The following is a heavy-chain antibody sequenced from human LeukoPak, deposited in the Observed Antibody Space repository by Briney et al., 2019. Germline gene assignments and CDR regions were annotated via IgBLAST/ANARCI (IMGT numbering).Heavy chain of an antibody. Sequence: TGGSLRLSCAASAFSFSNYNMNWVRQAPGKGLEWVSSITSSGSYIYYADSVKGRFTISRDNAKKSLYLQMNSLRAEDTAVYYCARSRYDSSGYYGIIGNWGQGTLVTVSS. V-gene: IGHV3-21*01. CDR3: ARSRYDSSGYYGIIGN. J-gene: IGHJ4*02. CDR2: ITSSGSYI. CDR1: AFSFSNYN. D-gene: IGHD3-22*01.